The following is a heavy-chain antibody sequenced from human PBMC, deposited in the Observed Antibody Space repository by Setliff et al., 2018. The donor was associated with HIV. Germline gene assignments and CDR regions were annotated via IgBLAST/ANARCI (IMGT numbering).Heavy chain of an antibody. V-gene: IGHV4-4*07. J-gene: IGHJ4*02. D-gene: IGHD5-18*01. CDR2: MHTSGNT. Sequence: TSETLSLTCTSSGDSISGYYWSWIRQPAGKGLEWIGRMHTSGNTNYNPSLKSRVTMSVDTSKNQFSLRLSSVTAADTAVYYCARDQKGYSYGYFDSWGQGTLVTVSS. CDR3: ARDQKGYSYGYFDS. CDR1: GDSISGYY.